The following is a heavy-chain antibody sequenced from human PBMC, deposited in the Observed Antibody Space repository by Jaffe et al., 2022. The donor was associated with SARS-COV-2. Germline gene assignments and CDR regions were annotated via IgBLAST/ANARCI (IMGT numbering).Heavy chain of an antibody. V-gene: IGHV3-7*01. J-gene: IGHJ4*02. D-gene: IGHD3-22*01. CDR2: INQDGSEK. CDR3: ARDLVTVIVAVPFDS. CDR1: GFTFSSYW. Sequence: EVQLVESGGGLVQPGGSLRLSCAASGFTFSSYWMTWVRQAPGKGLEWVANINQDGSEKYYVDSVKGRFTISRDNAKNSLYLQINSLRAEDTAVYYCARDLVTVIVAVPFDSWGQGTLVTVSS.